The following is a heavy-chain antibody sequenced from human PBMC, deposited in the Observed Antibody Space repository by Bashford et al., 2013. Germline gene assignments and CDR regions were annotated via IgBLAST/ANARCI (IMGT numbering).Heavy chain of an antibody. CDR3: ARESAFGVVIGWVDP. CDR2: INPKNGAT. J-gene: IGHJ5*02. Sequence: WVRQAPGQGLEWMGWINPKNGATAYAQKFQGRVTMTRDTSISTAYMELSRLTSDDTAVYYCARESAFGVVIGWVDPWGQGALVTVSS. D-gene: IGHD3-3*01. V-gene: IGHV1-2*02.